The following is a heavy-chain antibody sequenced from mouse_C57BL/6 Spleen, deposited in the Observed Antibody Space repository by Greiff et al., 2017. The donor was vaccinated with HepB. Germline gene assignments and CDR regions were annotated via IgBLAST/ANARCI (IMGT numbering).Heavy chain of an antibody. CDR1: GYAFTNYL. Sequence: QVQLQQSGAELVRPGTSVKVSCKASGYAFTNYLIEWVKQRPGQGLEWIGVINPGSGGTNYNEKFKGKATLTADKSSSTAYMQLSSLTSEDSAVYFCARSSNGFAYRGQGTLVTVSA. CDR3: ARSSNGFAY. CDR2: INPGSGGT. J-gene: IGHJ3*01. D-gene: IGHD2-5*01. V-gene: IGHV1-54*01.